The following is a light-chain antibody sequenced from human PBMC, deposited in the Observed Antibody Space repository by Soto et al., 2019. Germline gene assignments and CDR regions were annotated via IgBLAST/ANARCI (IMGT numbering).Light chain of an antibody. J-gene: IGLJ1*01. CDR2: DDT. CDR1: RIGSKR. Sequence: SYELAQPPSVSVARGQTAMVPCGGDRIGSKRVHWYQQKPGQAPVLVVHDDTARPSRIPGRFSGSNSGNTATLTISRVEAGDEADYYCQVWDSSSDHCVFGTGTKVTVL. V-gene: IGLV3-21*02. CDR3: QVWDSSSDHCV.